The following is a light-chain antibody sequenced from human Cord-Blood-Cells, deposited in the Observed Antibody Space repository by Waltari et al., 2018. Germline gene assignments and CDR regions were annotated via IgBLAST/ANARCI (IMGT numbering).Light chain of an antibody. V-gene: IGKV3-11*01. Sequence: DIVLTQSPATLSLSPGGRATLSCRASQRFSSYLAWYQQKPGQAPRLLIYDASNRATGIPARFSGSGSGTDFTLTISSLGPEDCAVYYCQQRSNWPPLTFGGGTKVEIK. CDR3: QQRSNWPPLT. J-gene: IGKJ4*01. CDR1: QRFSSY. CDR2: DAS.